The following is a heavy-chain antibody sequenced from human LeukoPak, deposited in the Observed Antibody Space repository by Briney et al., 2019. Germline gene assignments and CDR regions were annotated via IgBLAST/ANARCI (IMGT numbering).Heavy chain of an antibody. CDR3: ARRRNYGRNYYIDV. J-gene: IGHJ6*03. D-gene: IGHD1-7*01. V-gene: IGHV4-34*01. Sequence: PSETLSLTCAVYGGSFSNYYWSWIRQTPGKGMEWIGEINDSGRINYNPSLMSRVTVSVDTSKNQFSLRLTSVTATDTAVYYCARRRNYGRNYYIDVWGKGATVSVSS. CDR1: GGSFSNYY. CDR2: INDSGRI.